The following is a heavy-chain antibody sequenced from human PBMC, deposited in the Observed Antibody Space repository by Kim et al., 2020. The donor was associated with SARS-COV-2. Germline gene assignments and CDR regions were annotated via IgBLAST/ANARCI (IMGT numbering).Heavy chain of an antibody. CDR2: IIPIFGTA. CDR1: GGTFSSYA. Sequence: SVKVSCKASGGTFSSYAISWVRQAPGQGLEWMGGIIPIFGTANYAQKFQGRVTITADESTSTAYMELSSLRSEDTAVYYCARDGAAGTYWYFDLWGRGTLVTVSS. V-gene: IGHV1-69*13. D-gene: IGHD3-10*01. J-gene: IGHJ2*01. CDR3: ARDGAAGTYWYFDL.